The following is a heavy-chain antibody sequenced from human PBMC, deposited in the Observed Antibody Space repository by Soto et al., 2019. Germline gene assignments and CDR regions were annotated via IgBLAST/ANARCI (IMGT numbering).Heavy chain of an antibody. CDR2: ISSSSSYI. V-gene: IGHV3-21*01. D-gene: IGHD4-17*01. Sequence: GGSLRLSCAASGFTFSSYSMNWVRQAPGKGLEWVSSISSSSSYIYYADSVKGRFTISRDNAKNSLYLQMNSLRAEDTAVYYCARDAVTTELGAFDIWGQGTMVTVSS. J-gene: IGHJ3*02. CDR3: ARDAVTTELGAFDI. CDR1: GFTFSSYS.